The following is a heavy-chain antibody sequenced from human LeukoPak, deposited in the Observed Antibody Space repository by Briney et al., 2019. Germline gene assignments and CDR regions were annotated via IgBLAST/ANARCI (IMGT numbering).Heavy chain of an antibody. Sequence: PGGSLRLSCAAAGFTFSDYGMHWVRQAPGKGLEYVAVISYDGSNTYYADSVRGRFTISRDTSKNTLSLQMNSLRAEDTAVYYCAKSGSGGYYFFDHWGQGTQVTVSS. J-gene: IGHJ4*02. CDR3: AKSGSGGYYFFDH. V-gene: IGHV3-30*18. CDR2: ISYDGSNT. D-gene: IGHD3-22*01. CDR1: GFTFSDYG.